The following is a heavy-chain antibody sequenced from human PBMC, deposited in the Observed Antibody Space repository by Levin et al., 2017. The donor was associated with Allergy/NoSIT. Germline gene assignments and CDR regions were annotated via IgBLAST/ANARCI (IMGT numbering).Heavy chain of an antibody. CDR2: TYYRSKWYN. CDR1: GDSVSSNSAA. V-gene: IGHV6-1*01. D-gene: IGHD3-16*01. J-gene: IGHJ5*02. Sequence: SQTLSLTCAISGDSVSSNSAAWIWLRQSPSRGLEWLGRTYYRSKWYNDYAVSVKSRAIINPDTAKNQFSLQLNSVTPEDTAVYYCARALGGGIGWVDPWGQGTQVTVSS. CDR3: ARALGGGIGWVDP.